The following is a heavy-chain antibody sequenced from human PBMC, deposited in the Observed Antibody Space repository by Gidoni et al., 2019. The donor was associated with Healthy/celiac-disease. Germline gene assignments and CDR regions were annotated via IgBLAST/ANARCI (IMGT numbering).Heavy chain of an antibody. CDR1: GYTFTSYY. Sequence: QVQLVQSGAEVKKPGASVKVSCKASGYTFTSYYMHWVRQAPGQGLEWMGIINPSGGSTSYAQKFQGRVTMTRDTSTSTVYMELSSLRSEDTAVYYCARVIGVYYYYYGMDVWGQGTTVTVSS. V-gene: IGHV1-46*01. CDR3: ARVIGVYYYYYGMDV. J-gene: IGHJ6*02. CDR2: INPSGGST.